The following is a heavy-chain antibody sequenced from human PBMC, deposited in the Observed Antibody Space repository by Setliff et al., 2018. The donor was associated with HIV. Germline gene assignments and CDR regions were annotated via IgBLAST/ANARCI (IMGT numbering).Heavy chain of an antibody. V-gene: IGHV3-21*06. CDR3: ARGGRLQYFDWPSYAMDV. CDR1: GFTFSSYA. CDR2: ISSSGAHI. D-gene: IGHD3-9*01. J-gene: IGHJ6*02. Sequence: PGGSLRLSCAASGFTFSSYAMSWVRQAPGKGLEWVSAISSSGAHIFYADSLKGRFTISRDNGKNLLYLQMNSLRAEDTAEYYCARGGRLQYFDWPSYAMDVWGQGTTVTVSS.